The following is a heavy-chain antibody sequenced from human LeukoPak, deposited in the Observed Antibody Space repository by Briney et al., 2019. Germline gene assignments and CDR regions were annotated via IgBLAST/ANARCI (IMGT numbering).Heavy chain of an antibody. CDR1: GYTFTSYG. V-gene: IGHV1-18*01. CDR3: ASCSGGSCYLDNWFDP. D-gene: IGHD2-15*01. Sequence: ASVKVSCKASGYTFTSYGISWVRQAPGQGLEWMGWISAYNGNTNYAQKLQGRVTMTTDTSTSTAYMELRSLRSDDTAVYYCASCSGGSCYLDNWFDPWGQGTLVTVSS. J-gene: IGHJ5*02. CDR2: ISAYNGNT.